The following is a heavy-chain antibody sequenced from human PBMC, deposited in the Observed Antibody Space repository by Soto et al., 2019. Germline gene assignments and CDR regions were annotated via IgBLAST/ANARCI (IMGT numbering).Heavy chain of an antibody. J-gene: IGHJ4*02. D-gene: IGHD3-16*01. CDR2: ISYDGSNK. CDR1: GFPFSSYG. Sequence: QVQLVESGGGVVQPGRSLRLSCAASGFPFSSYGMHWVRKAPGKGLDWVALISYDGSNKYYADSVKGRFTSSRDNSKHKLYLEMSRLRVEDTALYYSAVGQYDFDYCGQGTLVSVSS. CDR3: AVGQYDFDY. V-gene: IGHV3-30*03.